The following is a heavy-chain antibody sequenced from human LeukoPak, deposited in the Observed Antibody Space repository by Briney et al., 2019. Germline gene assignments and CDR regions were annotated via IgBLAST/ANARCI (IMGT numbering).Heavy chain of an antibody. Sequence: SVKVSCKSSGGTFSSYAISWVRQAPGRGLEWMGGVIPIFGTANYAQKFQGRVTITADESTSTAYMELSSLRSEDTAVYYCARVGRSPDRFGYWGQGTLVTVSS. CDR1: GGTFSSYA. J-gene: IGHJ4*02. V-gene: IGHV1-69*13. D-gene: IGHD1-26*01. CDR2: VIPIFGTA. CDR3: ARVGRSPDRFGY.